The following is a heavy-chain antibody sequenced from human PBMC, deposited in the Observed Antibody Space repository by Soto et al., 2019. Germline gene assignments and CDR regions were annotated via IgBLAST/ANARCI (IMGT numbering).Heavy chain of an antibody. CDR3: ANLITMVRGARGMDV. D-gene: IGHD3-10*01. Sequence: QVQLVQSGAEVKKPGSSVKVSCKASGGTFSSYTISWVRQAPGQGLEWMGRIIPILGIANYAQKFQGRVTITADKSTSTAYMELSSLRSEDTAVYYCANLITMVRGARGMDVWGQGTTVTVSS. V-gene: IGHV1-69*02. CDR2: IIPILGIA. J-gene: IGHJ6*02. CDR1: GGTFSSYT.